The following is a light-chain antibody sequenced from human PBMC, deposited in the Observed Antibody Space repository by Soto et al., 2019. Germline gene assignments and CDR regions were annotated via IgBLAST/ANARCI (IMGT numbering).Light chain of an antibody. J-gene: IGKJ1*01. CDR1: QTISSW. CDR2: KAS. CDR3: QHYNSYSEA. V-gene: IGKV1-5*03. Sequence: DIQMTQSPSTLSASVGDRVTITCRASQTISSWLAWYQQTTGKPPKPLIYKASTLKSGVPSRFRGSRSGTEFTLTISRLQPDDFSTYYCQHYNSYSEAFGQGTKVDIK.